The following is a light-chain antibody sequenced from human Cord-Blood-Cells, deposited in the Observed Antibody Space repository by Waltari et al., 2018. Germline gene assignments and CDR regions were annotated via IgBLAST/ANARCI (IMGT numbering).Light chain of an antibody. Sequence: EIVMTQSPATLSVSPGERATLSGRASQSVSRNLAWYQQKPGQAPRLLIYGASTRATGSPARFSGSGSGTEFTLTISSLQSEDFAVYYCQQYNNWPPWTFGQGTKVEIK. V-gene: IGKV3-15*01. J-gene: IGKJ1*01. CDR1: QSVSRN. CDR3: QQYNNWPPWT. CDR2: GAS.